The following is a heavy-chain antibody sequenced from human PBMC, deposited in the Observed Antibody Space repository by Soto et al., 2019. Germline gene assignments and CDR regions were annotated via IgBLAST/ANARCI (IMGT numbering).Heavy chain of an antibody. J-gene: IGHJ4*02. D-gene: IGHD5-12*01. Sequence: SETLSLTCTVSGGSISSYYWSWIRQPPGKGLEWIGYIYYTGTTNYNPPLKSRVTISVDTSKNQFSLKLSSVTTADTAVYYCAAGGGLPRYYWGQGTLVTVSS. V-gene: IGHV4-59*01. CDR2: IYYTGTT. CDR1: GGSISSYY. CDR3: AAGGGLPRYY.